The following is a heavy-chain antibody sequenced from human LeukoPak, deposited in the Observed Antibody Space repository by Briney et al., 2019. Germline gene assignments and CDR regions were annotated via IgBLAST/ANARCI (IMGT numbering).Heavy chain of an antibody. CDR2: INPKSGGT. CDR3: ARGTYYFDY. J-gene: IGHJ4*02. Sequence: ASVKVSCKASGYTFIDFHMHWVRQAPGQGLEWMGWINPKSGGTNYAQKFQGRVTITRDTSISTVYMELSRLRSDDTAVYYCARGTYYFDYWGQGTLVTVSS. CDR1: GYTFIDFH. V-gene: IGHV1-2*02.